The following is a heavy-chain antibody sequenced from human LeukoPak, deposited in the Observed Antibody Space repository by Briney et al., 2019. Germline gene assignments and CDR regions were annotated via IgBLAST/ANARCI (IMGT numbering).Heavy chain of an antibody. D-gene: IGHD4-4*01. V-gene: IGHV3-33*01. Sequence: GGSLRLSCAASGFTFSSYGMHWARQAPGKGLEWVAVIWYDGSNKYYADSVKGRFTISRDNSKNTLYLQMNSLRAEDTAVYYCARDAESNRNFDYWGQGTLVTVSS. CDR1: GFTFSSYG. J-gene: IGHJ4*02. CDR3: ARDAESNRNFDY. CDR2: IWYDGSNK.